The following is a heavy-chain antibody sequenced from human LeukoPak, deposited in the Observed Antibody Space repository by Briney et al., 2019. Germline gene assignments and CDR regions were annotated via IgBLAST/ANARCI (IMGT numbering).Heavy chain of an antibody. CDR2: ITGSSSSI. D-gene: IGHD3-10*01. CDR1: GFAFSSYE. CDR3: ARVSSMLRGPLVIYYFDF. Sequence: QPGGSLRLSCVASGFAFSSYEFNWVRQAPGKGLEWISYITGSSSSIYYADSVKGRFTISRDNSENTFYLQMNSLRADDTAVYYCARVSSMLRGPLVIYYFDFWGQGTLVTVSS. V-gene: IGHV3-48*03. J-gene: IGHJ4*02.